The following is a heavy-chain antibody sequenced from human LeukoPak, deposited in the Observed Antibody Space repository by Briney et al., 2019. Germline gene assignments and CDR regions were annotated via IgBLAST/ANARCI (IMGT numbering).Heavy chain of an antibody. J-gene: IGHJ3*02. CDR2: TSHSGTT. D-gene: IGHD1-7*01. V-gene: IGHV4-39*01. CDR1: GGSITTSSYY. CDR3: AKTTRASIRSAFDI. Sequence: SETLSLPRTVCGGSITTSSYYWGWVRQPPGKGLEWIGCTSHSGTTFYSPSLRSRVSISVDTSNSQFSLKLSSMTATDTAVYYCAKTTRASIRSAFDIWGQGTLVTVSS.